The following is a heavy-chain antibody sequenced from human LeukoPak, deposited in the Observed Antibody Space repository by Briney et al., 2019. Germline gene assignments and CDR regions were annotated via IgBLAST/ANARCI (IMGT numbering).Heavy chain of an antibody. J-gene: IGHJ4*02. CDR3: AKEKSRRFDFDY. CDR2: LSAGGGGA. V-gene: IGHV3-23*01. Sequence: GSLRPSCAASGFICRSYAMSWVRQAPGKGLEWVSSLSAGGGGAYYADSVRGRFTISRDDSKNTLYLQMNSLRVEDTARYYCAKEKSRRFDFDYWGQGTLATVSS. CDR1: GFICRSYA. D-gene: IGHD3-10*01.